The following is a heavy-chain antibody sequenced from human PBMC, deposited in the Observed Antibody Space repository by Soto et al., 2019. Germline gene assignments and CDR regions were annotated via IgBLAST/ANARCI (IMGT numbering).Heavy chain of an antibody. D-gene: IGHD2-2*01. CDR2: MNPNSGNT. CDR3: ARADSQVDIVVLPAATSYYYSYYMDV. Sequence: ASVKVSCKASGYTFTSYDINWVRQATGQGLEWMGWMNPNSGNTGYAQKFQGRVTMTRNTSISTAYMELSSLRSEDTAVYYCARADSQVDIVVLPAATSYYYSYYMDVWGKGTTVTVS. CDR1: GYTFTSYD. J-gene: IGHJ6*03. V-gene: IGHV1-8*01.